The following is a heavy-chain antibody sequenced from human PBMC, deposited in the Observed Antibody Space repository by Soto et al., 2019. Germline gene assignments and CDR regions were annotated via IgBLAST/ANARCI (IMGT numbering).Heavy chain of an antibody. CDR3: ARTDTPAFRQLDY. D-gene: IGHD3-3*02. J-gene: IGHJ4*02. V-gene: IGHV4-59*01. Sequence: QVQLQESGPGLVKPSETLSLTCTVSGGSISSYYWSWIRPPPGKGLEWIGYIYYSGSTTYNPSLKSRVTISVDTTKNHFSLQLSSVTAADEAVSYCARTDTPAFRQLDYWGQGTLVTVSS. CDR1: GGSISSYY. CDR2: IYYSGST.